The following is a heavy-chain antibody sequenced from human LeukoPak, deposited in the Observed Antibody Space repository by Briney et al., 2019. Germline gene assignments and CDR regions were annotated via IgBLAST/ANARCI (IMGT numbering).Heavy chain of an antibody. CDR1: GFSFDDYA. CDR3: AKGNNYYMDV. D-gene: IGHD1/OR15-1a*01. Sequence: GGSLRLSCATSGFSFDDYAMHWVRQAPGKGLEWVSVINWDGTTTCYAESVKGRFTISRDNSKNSLFLQMSSLTFEDTALYFCAKGNNYYMDVWGKGTTVTVSS. V-gene: IGHV3-43D*03. J-gene: IGHJ6*03. CDR2: INWDGTTT.